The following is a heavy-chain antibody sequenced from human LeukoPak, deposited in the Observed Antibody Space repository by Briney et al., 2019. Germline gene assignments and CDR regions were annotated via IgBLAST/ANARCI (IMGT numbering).Heavy chain of an antibody. CDR1: GFTFSDYY. Sequence: GGSLRLSCAASGFTFSDYYLSWIRQAPGKGLEWVSYISSSGSTIYYADSVKGRFTIPRDNAKNSLYLLMNSLRAEDTAVYYCAREGGSRVVIYFDYWGQGTLVTVSS. V-gene: IGHV3-11*04. D-gene: IGHD1-26*01. CDR2: ISSSGSTI. J-gene: IGHJ4*02. CDR3: AREGGSRVVIYFDY.